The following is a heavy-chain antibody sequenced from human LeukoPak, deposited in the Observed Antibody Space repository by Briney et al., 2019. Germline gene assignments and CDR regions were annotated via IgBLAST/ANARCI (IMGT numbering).Heavy chain of an antibody. CDR2: ISSSSSTI. Sequence: GGSLRLSCAASGFTFSSYSMNWVRQAPGKGLEWVSYISSSSSTIHYADSVKGRFTISRDNSKNTLYLQMNSLRAEDTGVYYCAKDLSSGSRRAYWGQGTLVTVSS. J-gene: IGHJ4*02. CDR3: AKDLSSGSRRAY. V-gene: IGHV3-48*01. D-gene: IGHD6-19*01. CDR1: GFTFSSYS.